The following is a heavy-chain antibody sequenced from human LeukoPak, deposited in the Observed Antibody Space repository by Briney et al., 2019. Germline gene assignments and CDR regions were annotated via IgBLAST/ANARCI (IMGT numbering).Heavy chain of an antibody. Sequence: PGGSLRLSCAASGFTFSSYSMNWVRQAPGKGLEWVSSISSSSSYIYYADSVKGRFTISRDQSKNTLYLQMDSLRAEDTAVYYCARLGNRWSFEYWGQGTLVTVSS. D-gene: IGHD2-15*01. CDR2: ISSSSSYI. J-gene: IGHJ4*02. CDR1: GFTFSSYS. V-gene: IGHV3-21*01. CDR3: ARLGNRWSFEY.